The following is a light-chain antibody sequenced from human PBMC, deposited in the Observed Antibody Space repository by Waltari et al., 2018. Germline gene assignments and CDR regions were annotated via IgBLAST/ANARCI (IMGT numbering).Light chain of an antibody. CDR1: RSVSSD. J-gene: IGKJ1*01. Sequence: CRASRSVSSDLAWSQQKPGQAPRLLIYDASKRATGIPARFSGCGSGTDFTLTISSLEPEDFAVYYCQQRNNWPPWTFGQGTKVEFK. CDR2: DAS. CDR3: QQRNNWPPWT. V-gene: IGKV3-11*01.